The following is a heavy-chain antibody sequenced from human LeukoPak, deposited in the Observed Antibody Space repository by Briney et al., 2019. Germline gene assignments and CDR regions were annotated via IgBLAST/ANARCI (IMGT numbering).Heavy chain of an antibody. CDR2: IYHSGST. CDR3: ARPKDYSDAFDI. J-gene: IGHJ3*02. Sequence: SETLSLTCTVSGGSISSGGYYWSWIRQPPGKGLEWIGYIYHSGSTYYNPSLKSRVTISVDRSKNQFSLKLSSVTAADTAVYYCARPKDYSDAFDIWGQGTMVTVSS. D-gene: IGHD2-15*01. CDR1: GGSISSGGYY. V-gene: IGHV4-30-2*01.